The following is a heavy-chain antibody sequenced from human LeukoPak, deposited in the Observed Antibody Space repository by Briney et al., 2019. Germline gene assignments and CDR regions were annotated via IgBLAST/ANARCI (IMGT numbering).Heavy chain of an antibody. D-gene: IGHD6-13*01. CDR2: INPNSGGT. Sequence: ASVKVSCKASGYTFTGYYMHWVRQAPGQGLEWMGWINPNSGGTNYAQKFQGRVTMTRDTSISTAYMELSRLRSDDTAVYYCARKDPGTDYCYGMDVWGQGTTVTVSS. J-gene: IGHJ6*02. CDR3: ARKDPGTDYCYGMDV. CDR1: GYTFTGYY. V-gene: IGHV1-2*02.